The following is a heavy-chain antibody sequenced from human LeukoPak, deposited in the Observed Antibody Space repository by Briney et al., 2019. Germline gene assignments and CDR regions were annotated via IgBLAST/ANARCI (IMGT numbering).Heavy chain of an antibody. V-gene: IGHV1-2*02. CDR3: VRDGGPTYYYDSSGYYLNWFDP. CDR2: INPNSGGT. D-gene: IGHD3-22*01. Sequence: GASVKVSCKASGYTFTGYYMHWVRQAPGQGLEWMGWINPNSGGTNYAQKFKGRVTMTRDTSINTAYMELSRLRSDDTAVYYCVRDGGPTYYYDSSGYYLNWFDPWGQGALVTVSS. J-gene: IGHJ5*02. CDR1: GYTFTGYY.